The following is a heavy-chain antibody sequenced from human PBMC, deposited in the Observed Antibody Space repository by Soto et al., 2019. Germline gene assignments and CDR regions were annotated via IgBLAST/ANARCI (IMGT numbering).Heavy chain of an antibody. Sequence: SETLSLTCAVYGGSFSGYYWSWIRQPPGKGLEWIGEINHSGSTNYNPSLKSRVTISVDTSKNQFSLKLSSVTAADTAVYYCAREGSGSPQETYYYYMDVWGKGTTVTVSS. D-gene: IGHD6-19*01. J-gene: IGHJ6*03. V-gene: IGHV4-34*01. CDR1: GGSFSGYY. CDR2: INHSGST. CDR3: AREGSGSPQETYYYYMDV.